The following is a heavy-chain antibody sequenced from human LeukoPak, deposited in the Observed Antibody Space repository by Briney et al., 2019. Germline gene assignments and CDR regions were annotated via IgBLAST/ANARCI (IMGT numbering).Heavy chain of an antibody. CDR1: GFSFNMYA. V-gene: IGHV3-7*01. CDR3: AREALTMVRESGDAFDI. D-gene: IGHD3-10*01. J-gene: IGHJ3*02. Sequence: PGGSLRLSCAASGFSFNMYAMSWVRQAPGKGLEWVANIKQDGSEKYYVDSVKGRFTISRDNAKNSLYLQMNSLRAEDTAVYYCAREALTMVRESGDAFDIRGQGTMVTVSS. CDR2: IKQDGSEK.